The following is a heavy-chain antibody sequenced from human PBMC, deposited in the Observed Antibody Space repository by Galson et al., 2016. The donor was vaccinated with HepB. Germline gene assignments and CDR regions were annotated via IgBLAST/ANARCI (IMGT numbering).Heavy chain of an antibody. V-gene: IGHV4-4*07. CDR2: IYSSGNT. CDR1: GGSISSYY. CDR3: ARDDNYHWNHFDQ. J-gene: IGHJ4*02. D-gene: IGHD1-1*01. Sequence: ETLSLTCTVSGGSISSYYWSWIRQPAGKGLEWIGRIYSSGNTMYSSSLKSRVTMSVDTSKNQLSLKLRSMTAADTAVYYCARDDNYHWNHFDQWGQGTLVTVSS.